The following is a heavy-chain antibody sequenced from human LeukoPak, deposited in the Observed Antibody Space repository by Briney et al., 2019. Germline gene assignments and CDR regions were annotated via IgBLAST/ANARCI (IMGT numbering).Heavy chain of an antibody. J-gene: IGHJ4*02. CDR2: IKQDGSEK. CDR3: ARQEVLGYSPLFDY. V-gene: IGHV3-7*01. Sequence: GGSLRLSCAASGFTFSNAWMNWVRQAPGKGLEWVANIKQDGSEKYYVDSVKGRFTISRDNAKNSLYLQMNSLRAEDTAVYYCARQEVLGYSPLFDYWGQGTLVTVSS. D-gene: IGHD1-1*01. CDR1: GFTFSNAW.